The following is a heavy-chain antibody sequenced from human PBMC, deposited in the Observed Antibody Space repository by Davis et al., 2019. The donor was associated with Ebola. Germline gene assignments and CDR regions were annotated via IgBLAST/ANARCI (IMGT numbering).Heavy chain of an antibody. V-gene: IGHV3-30*03. D-gene: IGHD6-19*01. CDR3: ARDAQSFYSSGWYGGYYFDY. Sequence: GESLKISCAASGFTFSSYGMHWVRQAPGKGLEWVAVISYDGSNKYYADSVKGRFTISRDNSKNTLYLQLNSLRAEDTAVYYCARDAQSFYSSGWYGGYYFDYWGQGTLVTVSS. CDR1: GFTFSSYG. CDR2: ISYDGSNK. J-gene: IGHJ4*02.